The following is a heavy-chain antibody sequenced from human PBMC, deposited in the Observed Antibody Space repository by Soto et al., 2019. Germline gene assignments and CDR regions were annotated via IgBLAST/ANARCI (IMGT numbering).Heavy chain of an antibody. CDR3: ARGGEQQLYIYYYYGMDV. D-gene: IGHD6-13*01. J-gene: IGHJ6*02. CDR1: GGTFSSYA. V-gene: IGHV1-69*13. CDR2: IIPIFGTA. Sequence: SVKVSCKASGGTFSSYAISWVRQAPGQGLEWMGGIIPIFGTANYAQKFQGRVTITADESTSTTYMELSSLRSEDTAVYYFARGGEQQLYIYYYYGMDVWGQGTTVTVSS.